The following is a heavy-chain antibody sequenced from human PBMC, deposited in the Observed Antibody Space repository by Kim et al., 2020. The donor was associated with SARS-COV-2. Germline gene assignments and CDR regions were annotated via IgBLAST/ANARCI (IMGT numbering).Heavy chain of an antibody. J-gene: IGHJ4*02. Sequence: SVKVSCKASGGTFSSYAISWVRQAPGQGLVWMGGIIPIFGTANYAQKFQGRVTITADESTSTAYMELSSLRSEDTAVYYCATEGNPRGSSWSEIDFDYWGQGTLVTVSS. CDR3: ATEGNPRGSSWSEIDFDY. V-gene: IGHV1-69*13. CDR1: GGTFSSYA. D-gene: IGHD6-13*01. CDR2: IIPIFGTA.